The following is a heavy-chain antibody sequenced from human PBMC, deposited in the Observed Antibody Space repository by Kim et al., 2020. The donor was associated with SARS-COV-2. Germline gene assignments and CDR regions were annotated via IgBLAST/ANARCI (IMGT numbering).Heavy chain of an antibody. CDR2: ISSSSSYI. V-gene: IGHV3-21*01. CDR3: ARKTWIQLWVVNDY. J-gene: IGHJ4*02. D-gene: IGHD5-18*01. Sequence: GGSLRLSCAASGFTFSSYSMNWVRQAPGKGLEWVSSISSSSSYIYYADSVKGRFTISRDNAKNSLYLQMNSLRAEDTAVYYCARKTWIQLWVVNDYWGQGTLVTVSS. CDR1: GFTFSSYS.